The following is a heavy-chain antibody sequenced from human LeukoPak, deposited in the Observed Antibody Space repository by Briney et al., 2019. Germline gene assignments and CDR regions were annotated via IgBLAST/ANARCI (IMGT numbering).Heavy chain of an antibody. CDR2: ISGDGGST. CDR1: GFIFDDYA. J-gene: IGHJ4*02. Sequence: GGSLRLSCAASGFIFDDYAMHWVRQAPGKGLEWVSLISGDGGSTFADSVRGRFTISRDSSKNSLSLQMNSLTTEDTALYYCAKEEYSHTTNYFDNWGQGILVTVSS. V-gene: IGHV3-43*02. CDR3: AKEEYSHTTNYFDN. D-gene: IGHD2-8*01.